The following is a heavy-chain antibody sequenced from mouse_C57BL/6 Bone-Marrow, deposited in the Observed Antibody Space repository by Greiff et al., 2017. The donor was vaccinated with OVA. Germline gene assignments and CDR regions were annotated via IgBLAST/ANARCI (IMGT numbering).Heavy chain of an antibody. Sequence: VQRVESGAELARPGASVKLSCKASGYTFTSYGISWVKQRTGQGLEWIGEIYPRSGNTYYNEKFKGKATLTADKSSSTAYMELRSLTSEDSAVYFCASWDRDFDYWGQGTTLTVSS. V-gene: IGHV1-81*01. J-gene: IGHJ2*01. D-gene: IGHD4-1*01. CDR2: IYPRSGNT. CDR1: GYTFTSYG. CDR3: ASWDRDFDY.